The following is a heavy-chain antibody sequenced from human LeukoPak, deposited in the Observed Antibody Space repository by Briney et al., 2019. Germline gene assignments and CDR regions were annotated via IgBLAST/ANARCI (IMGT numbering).Heavy chain of an antibody. CDR1: GGSISSGSYY. V-gene: IGHV4-61*02. J-gene: IGHJ6*03. CDR2: IYTSGST. D-gene: IGHD3-3*01. Sequence: SHTLSLTCTVSGGSISSGSYYWSWIRQPAGKGLEWIGRIYTSGSTHYNPSLKSRVTISVDTSKNQFSLKLSSVTAAHSPMYSCARANIVADFWSGYTRSYYYYMDVWGKGTTVTVSS. CDR3: ARANIVADFWSGYTRSYYYYMDV.